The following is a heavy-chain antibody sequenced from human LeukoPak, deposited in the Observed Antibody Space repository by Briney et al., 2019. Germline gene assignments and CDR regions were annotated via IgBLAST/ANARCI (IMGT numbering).Heavy chain of an antibody. V-gene: IGHV3-48*02. D-gene: IGHD5-24*01. Sequence: GGSLTPFCSASGYTFSSYNINWVRQAPGKGLEWVSYITSSSSTIYYADSVKGRFTVSRDNAKKALYLQMNSLRDEDTAVYYCARGTLATPRSSFDYWAMDPKTQSPQ. CDR3: ARGTLATPRSSFDY. CDR1: GYTFSSYN. J-gene: IGHJ4*01. CDR2: ITSSSSTI.